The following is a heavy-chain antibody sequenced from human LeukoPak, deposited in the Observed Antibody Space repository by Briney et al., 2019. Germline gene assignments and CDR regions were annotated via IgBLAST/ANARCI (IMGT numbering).Heavy chain of an antibody. CDR2: IIPIFGTA. Sequence: SVKVSCKASGGTFSSYAISWVRQAPGQGLEWMGGIIPIFGTANYAQKFQGRVTITADESTSTAYMELSSLRSEDTAVYYCARGCSSTSCYFNWFDPWGQGTLVTVSS. J-gene: IGHJ5*02. CDR3: ARGCSSTSCYFNWFDP. CDR1: GGTFSSYA. D-gene: IGHD2-2*01. V-gene: IGHV1-69*13.